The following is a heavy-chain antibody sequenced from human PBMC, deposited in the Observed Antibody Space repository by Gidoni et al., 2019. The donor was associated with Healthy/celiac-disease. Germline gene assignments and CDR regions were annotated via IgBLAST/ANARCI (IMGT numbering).Heavy chain of an antibody. CDR1: RFTLSIYG. CDR2: ILYDGSNK. CDR3: AREVPGRMWEEGANPVDY. J-gene: IGHJ4*02. V-gene: IGHV3-33*01. D-gene: IGHD1-26*01. Sequence: HVQLFETAGGVVQPGRTLIRPCAASRFTLSIYGMSWVRQASGKGLEWVAVILYDGSNKYYADSVKGRFTISRENSKNTMYLKKNRLRAEDTAVDYCAREVPGRMWEEGANPVDYWGQGTRVTVSS.